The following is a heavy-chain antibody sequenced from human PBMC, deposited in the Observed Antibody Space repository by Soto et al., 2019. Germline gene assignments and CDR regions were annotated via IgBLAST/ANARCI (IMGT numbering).Heavy chain of an antibody. CDR3: AKGKGQKLVKLGMEV. J-gene: IGHJ6*01. CDR1: VFTFVSYG. D-gene: IGHD6-13*01. CDR2: ISYDGSNK. Sequence: WLSXRLSCSASVFTFVSYGIHLFRHAPGKGLELVAVISYDGSNKYYADSVKGRFTISRDNSKNTLYLQMNSLRAEDTAVYYCAKGKGQKLVKLGMEVWGQGTTVTVYS. V-gene: IGHV3-30*18.